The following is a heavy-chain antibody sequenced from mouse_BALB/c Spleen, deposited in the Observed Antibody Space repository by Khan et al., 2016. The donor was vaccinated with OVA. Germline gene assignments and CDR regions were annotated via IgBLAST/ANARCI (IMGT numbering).Heavy chain of an antibody. V-gene: IGHV2-9*02. Sequence: QVQLKQSGPGLVEPSQTLSITCTVSGFSLSSYGVHWVRQPPGKGLEWLGVIWAGGSTNHHSALMSRLSIRKDNSKSQAFLKLNSLQTADTAMYYCARACYYGAWFAYWGQGTLVTVSA. CDR1: GFSLSSYG. D-gene: IGHD1-1*01. CDR2: IWAGGST. J-gene: IGHJ3*01. CDR3: ARACYYGAWFAY.